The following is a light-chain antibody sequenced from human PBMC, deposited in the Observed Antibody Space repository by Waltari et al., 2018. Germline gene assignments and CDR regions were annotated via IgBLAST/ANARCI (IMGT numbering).Light chain of an antibody. CDR2: AAS. J-gene: IGKJ4*01. CDR1: QDISDY. CDR3: QQSKNAPLT. V-gene: IGKV1-39*01. Sequence: CRESQDISDYLNWYQQKPGKAPKLLISAASSLQSGVPSRFSGSGSVTVFTLTISNLQPEDFATYYCQQSKNAPLTFGGGTRVEI.